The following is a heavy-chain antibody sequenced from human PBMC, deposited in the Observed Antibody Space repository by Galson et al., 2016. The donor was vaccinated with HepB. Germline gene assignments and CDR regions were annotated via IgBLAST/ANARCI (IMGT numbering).Heavy chain of an antibody. CDR3: AREVTHYDFWSGYYQGNWFDP. CDR2: IYYSGST. J-gene: IGHJ5*02. CDR1: GGSISSGGYY. Sequence: TLSLTCTVSGGSISSGGYYWSWIRQHPGKGLEWIGYIYYSGSTYYNPSLKSRVTISVDTSKNQFSLKLSSVTAADTAVYYCAREVTHYDFWSGYYQGNWFDPWGQGTLVTVSS. V-gene: IGHV4-31*03. D-gene: IGHD3-3*01.